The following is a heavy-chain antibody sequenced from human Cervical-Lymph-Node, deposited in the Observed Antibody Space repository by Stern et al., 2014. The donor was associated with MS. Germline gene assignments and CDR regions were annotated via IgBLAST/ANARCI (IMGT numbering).Heavy chain of an antibody. J-gene: IGHJ3*02. CDR3: ARVLLGSENAFDI. CDR2: ISAYNVNP. CDR1: GYTFTSYG. D-gene: IGHD2-15*01. V-gene: IGHV1-18*01. Sequence: VQLVQSGAEVKKTGASVKVSCKASGYTFTSYGISGGRQAPGPGIAWMGWISAYNVNPNYAQKLQGRVTMTTDTSTSTAYMEPRILRSDDTAVYYCARVLLGSENAFDIWGQGTMVTVSS.